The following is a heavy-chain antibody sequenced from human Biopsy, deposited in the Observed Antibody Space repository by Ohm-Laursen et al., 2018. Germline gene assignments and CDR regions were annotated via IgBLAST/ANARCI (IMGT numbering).Heavy chain of an antibody. CDR1: GFTFSSYA. D-gene: IGHD4-17*01. Sequence: SLRLSCAASGFTFSSYAMTWVRQAPGKGLEWVSVINTSGGSTHYAVSVKGRFTISRDNSKNTLYLCMNSLRAEDTAVYYCAKPADSYGSEFYFDYWGQGTLVTVSS. CDR2: INTSGGST. CDR3: AKPADSYGSEFYFDY. V-gene: IGHV3-23*01. J-gene: IGHJ4*02.